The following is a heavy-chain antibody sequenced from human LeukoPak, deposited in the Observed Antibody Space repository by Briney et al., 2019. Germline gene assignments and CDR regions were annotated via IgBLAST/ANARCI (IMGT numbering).Heavy chain of an antibody. CDR2: INPNSGGT. CDR3: ARGEDIVLMVYARGYWFDP. Sequence: ASVKVSCKASGYTFTGYYMHWVRQAPGQGLEWMGWINPNSGGTNYAQKFQGRVTMTRDTSISTAYMEMSRLRSDDTAVYYCARGEDIVLMVYARGYWFDPWGQGILVTVSS. V-gene: IGHV1-2*02. D-gene: IGHD2-8*01. CDR1: GYTFTGYY. J-gene: IGHJ5*02.